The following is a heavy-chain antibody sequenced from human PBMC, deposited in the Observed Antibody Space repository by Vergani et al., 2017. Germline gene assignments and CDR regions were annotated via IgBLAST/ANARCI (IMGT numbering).Heavy chain of an antibody. J-gene: IGHJ4*02. Sequence: QVQLVESGGDVVKPGGSLRLSCAASGFIFSDYYMSWIRQAPGKGLEWVSHISGSGESIYAADSVRGRFTISRDNGKKFLYLQMKSLRPEDTAVYYCAKEGGGYCSGGTCYPEYWGQGTLVIVSS. V-gene: IGHV3-11*04. CDR2: ISGSGESI. D-gene: IGHD2-15*01. CDR1: GFIFSDYY. CDR3: AKEGGGYCSGGTCYPEY.